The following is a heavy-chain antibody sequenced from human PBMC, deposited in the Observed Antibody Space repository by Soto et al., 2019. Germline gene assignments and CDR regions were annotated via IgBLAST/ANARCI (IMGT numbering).Heavy chain of an antibody. J-gene: IGHJ4*02. V-gene: IGHV1-18*01. CDR2: ISAHNGNT. Sequence: QVHLVQSGAEVKTPGASVKVSCKGSGYGFTTYGITWVRQAPGQGLEWMAWISAHNGNTDYAQNLQGRVTVTRDTSTSTAYMELRSLRSDDTAVYYCARGRYGDYWGQGALVTVSS. CDR3: ARGRYGDY. CDR1: GYGFTTYG. D-gene: IGHD1-1*01.